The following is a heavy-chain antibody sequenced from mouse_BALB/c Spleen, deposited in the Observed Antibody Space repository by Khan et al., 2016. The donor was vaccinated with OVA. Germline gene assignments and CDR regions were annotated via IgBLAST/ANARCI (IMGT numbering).Heavy chain of an antibody. Sequence: EVELVESGGDLVKPGGSLKLSCAASGFTFSTYGMSWVRQTPDMRLEWVATISSGGHYTYYPDSVKGRFTISRDNAKTTLYLQMNSLKSEDTAIYFCASLAYYYNSEGFAYWGQGTLVTVSA. CDR3: ASLAYYYNSEGFAY. CDR1: GFTFSTYG. V-gene: IGHV5-6*01. CDR2: ISSGGHYT. D-gene: IGHD1-1*01. J-gene: IGHJ3*01.